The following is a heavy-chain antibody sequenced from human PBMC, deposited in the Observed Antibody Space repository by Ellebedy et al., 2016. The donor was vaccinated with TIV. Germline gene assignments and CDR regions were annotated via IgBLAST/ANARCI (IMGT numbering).Heavy chain of an antibody. Sequence: GESLKISCTASGFTFSSYAMSWVRQAPGKGLEWVSAISGSGSGTYYADSVKGRFTISRNNSKNTLYLQMNSLRAEDTAVYYCAAELTLAVAGLTNPHFWGQGTLITVSS. V-gene: IGHV3-23*01. CDR2: ISGSGSGT. CDR1: GFTFSSYA. D-gene: IGHD6-19*01. CDR3: AAELTLAVAGLTNPHF. J-gene: IGHJ4*02.